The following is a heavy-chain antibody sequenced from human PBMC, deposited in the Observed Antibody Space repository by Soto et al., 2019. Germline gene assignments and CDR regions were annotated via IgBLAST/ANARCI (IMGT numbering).Heavy chain of an antibody. CDR3: ARLPTGYPNWFDP. V-gene: IGHV4-39*01. D-gene: IGHD3-9*01. CDR2: IHYRGDT. J-gene: IGHJ5*02. CDR1: GASISTNHHN. Sequence: SETLSLTCTVSGASISTNHHNWAWVRQPPGKGLEWMGNIHYRGDTYFNPSLGSRLSMSVDTSKNQFSLKLTSVTAADTAAYYCARLPTGYPNWFDPWGQGTLVTVS.